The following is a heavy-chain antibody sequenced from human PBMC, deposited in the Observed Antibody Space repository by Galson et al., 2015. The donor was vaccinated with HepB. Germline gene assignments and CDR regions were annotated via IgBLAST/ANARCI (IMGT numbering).Heavy chain of an antibody. D-gene: IGHD3-16*01. CDR2: INPSGGST. Sequence: SVKVSCKASGYTFTSYYMHWVRQAPGQGLEWMGIINPSGGSTSYAQKFQGRVTMTRDTSTSTVYMELSSLRSEDTAVYYCARGGRAWMAGPWGLDVWGQGTTVTVSS. CDR1: GYTFTSYY. CDR3: ARGGRAWMAGPWGLDV. J-gene: IGHJ6*02. V-gene: IGHV1-46*01.